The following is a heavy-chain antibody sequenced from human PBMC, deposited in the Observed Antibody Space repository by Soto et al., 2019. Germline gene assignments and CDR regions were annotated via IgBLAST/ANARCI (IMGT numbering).Heavy chain of an antibody. CDR1: GYSYTSYW. J-gene: IGHJ6*02. CDR2: IYPGDSDT. V-gene: IGHV5-51*01. Sequence: GAALKISCKGSGYSYTSYWIGWVRQMXGKGLEWMGIIYPGDSDTRYSPSFQGQVTISADKSISTAYLQWSSLKASDTAMYYCAGGGVRGVITRTRDYYGMDVWGQGTTVTVSS. D-gene: IGHD3-10*02. CDR3: AGGGVRGVITRTRDYYGMDV.